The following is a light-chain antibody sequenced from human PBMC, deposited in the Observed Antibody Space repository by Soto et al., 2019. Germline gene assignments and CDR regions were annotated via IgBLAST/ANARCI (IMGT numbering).Light chain of an antibody. V-gene: IGKV1-5*01. J-gene: IGKJ1*01. CDR2: DAS. CDR3: QQYNSYSPYT. Sequence: DIQMTQSPSTLSASVGDRVTITCRASQSISSWLAWYQQKPGKAPKLLIYDASSLESGVPSRFSGSGSGTEFTLTISSLQPDDFATYYCQQYNSYSPYTIGQGTKVDI. CDR1: QSISSW.